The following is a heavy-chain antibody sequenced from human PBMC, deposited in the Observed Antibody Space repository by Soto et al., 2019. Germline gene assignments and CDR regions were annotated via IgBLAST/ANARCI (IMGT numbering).Heavy chain of an antibody. D-gene: IGHD3-9*01. J-gene: IGHJ6*02. CDR2: IYYSGST. V-gene: IGHV4-59*01. Sequence: SETLSLTCTVSGGSISSYYWSWIRQPPGKGLEWIGYIYYSGSTNYNPSLKSRVTISVDTSKNQFSLKLSSVTAADTAVYYCARNILKGRFRYFDWPDYYYGMDVWGQGTTVTVSS. CDR1: GGSISSYY. CDR3: ARNILKGRFRYFDWPDYYYGMDV.